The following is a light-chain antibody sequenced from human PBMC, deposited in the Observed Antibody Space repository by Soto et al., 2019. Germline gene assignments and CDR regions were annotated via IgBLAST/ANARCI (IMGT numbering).Light chain of an antibody. Sequence: QSVLTQPPSVSGAPGQRVTISCTGSSSNIGAVFDVHWYQQVPGTAPKLLIYENTKRPSGVPDRFSGSKSGTSASLAITGLQAEDEADYCCQSYDSGLSGWLFGGGTKVTVL. CDR3: QSYDSGLSGWL. CDR1: SSNIGAVFD. V-gene: IGLV1-40*01. J-gene: IGLJ2*01. CDR2: ENT.